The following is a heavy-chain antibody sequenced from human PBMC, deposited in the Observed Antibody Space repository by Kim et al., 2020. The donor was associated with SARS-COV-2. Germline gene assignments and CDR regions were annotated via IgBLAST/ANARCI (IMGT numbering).Heavy chain of an antibody. Sequence: YAQKFQGRVTMTRDTSTSTVYMELSSLRSEDTAVYYCARDLGSSRYGDYWGQGTLVTVSS. V-gene: IGHV1-46*01. CDR3: ARDLGSSRYGDY. D-gene: IGHD5-18*01. J-gene: IGHJ4*02.